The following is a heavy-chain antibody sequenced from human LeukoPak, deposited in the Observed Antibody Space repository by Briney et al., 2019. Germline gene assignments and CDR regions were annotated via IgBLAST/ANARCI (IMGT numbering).Heavy chain of an antibody. J-gene: IGHJ4*02. Sequence: PGGSLRLSCAASGFTFSDYYMSWIRRAPGKGLEWVSYISSSSSYIYYADSVKGRFTISRDNAKNSLYLQMNSLRAEDTAVYYCARDRGIWGGEPDYFDYWGQGTLVTVSS. CDR3: ARDRGIWGGEPDYFDY. D-gene: IGHD1-14*01. CDR2: ISSSSSYI. CDR1: GFTFSDYY. V-gene: IGHV3-11*06.